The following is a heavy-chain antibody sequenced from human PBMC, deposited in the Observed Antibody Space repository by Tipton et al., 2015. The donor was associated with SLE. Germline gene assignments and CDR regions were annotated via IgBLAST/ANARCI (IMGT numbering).Heavy chain of an antibody. CDR2: ISGSGGST. J-gene: IGHJ4*02. CDR1: GFTFSSYA. D-gene: IGHD1-26*01. V-gene: IGHV3-23*01. Sequence: SLRLSCAASGFTFSSYAMSWVRQAPGKGLEWVSAISGSGGSTYYADSVKGRFTISRDNSKNALYLQMNSLRAGDTAVYYCAKVKWELPDDSWGQGTLVPVSS. CDR3: AKVKWELPDDS.